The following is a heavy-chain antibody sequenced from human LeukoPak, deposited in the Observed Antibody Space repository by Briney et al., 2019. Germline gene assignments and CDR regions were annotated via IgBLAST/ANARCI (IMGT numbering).Heavy chain of an antibody. Sequence: PGGSLRLSCAASGFTFSSYGMSWVRQAPGKGLEWVSAISGSGGSTYYADSVKGRFTISRDNSKNTLYLQMNSLRAEDTAVYYCAKDRLLWVGVPEDWFDPWGQGTLVTVSS. CDR1: GFTFSSYG. D-gene: IGHD3-10*01. CDR2: ISGSGGST. J-gene: IGHJ5*02. V-gene: IGHV3-23*01. CDR3: AKDRLLWVGVPEDWFDP.